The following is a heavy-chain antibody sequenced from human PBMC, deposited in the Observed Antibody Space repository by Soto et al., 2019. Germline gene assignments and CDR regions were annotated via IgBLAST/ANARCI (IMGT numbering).Heavy chain of an antibody. D-gene: IGHD3-10*01. V-gene: IGHV3-30*18. J-gene: IGHJ3*02. CDR3: AKDQGPLLWFWELGACDI. CDR1: GFTFSSYG. CDR2: ISYDGSNK. Sequence: QVQRVESGGGVVQPGRSLRLSCAASGFTFSSYGMHWFRQAPGKGLEWVAVISYDGSNKYYADSVKGRFTISRDNSKNTLYLQMNSLRAEDTAVYYCAKDQGPLLWFWELGACDIWGQGTMVTVSS.